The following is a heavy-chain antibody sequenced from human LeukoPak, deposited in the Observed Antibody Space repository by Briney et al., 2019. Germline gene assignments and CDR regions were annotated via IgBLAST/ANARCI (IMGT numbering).Heavy chain of an antibody. D-gene: IGHD4-17*01. CDR2: IYHSGST. V-gene: IGHV4-4*02. Sequence: SETLSLTCAVSGGSISNSNWWSWVRQPPGKGLEWIGEIYHSGSTNYNPSLKSRVTISVDKSKNQFSLKLSSVTAADTAVYYCARGGHDYGDGCYFDYWGQGTLVTVSS. J-gene: IGHJ4*02. CDR3: ARGGHDYGDGCYFDY. CDR1: GGSISNSNW.